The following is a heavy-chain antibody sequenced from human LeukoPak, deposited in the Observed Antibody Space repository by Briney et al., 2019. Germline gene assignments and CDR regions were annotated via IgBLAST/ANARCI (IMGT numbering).Heavy chain of an antibody. V-gene: IGHV4-59*01. Sequence: SETLSLTCTVSGGPIRSYYWSWMRQPPGKGLGWIGNIHYSESTNFNPSLKSRVAIAVDTSKNQFSLSMRSVTAADTAVYYCARVSAAGMEFHYGMDVWGQGTTVFVSS. CDR1: GGPIRSYY. CDR3: ARVSAAGMEFHYGMDV. D-gene: IGHD6-13*01. J-gene: IGHJ6*02. CDR2: IHYSEST.